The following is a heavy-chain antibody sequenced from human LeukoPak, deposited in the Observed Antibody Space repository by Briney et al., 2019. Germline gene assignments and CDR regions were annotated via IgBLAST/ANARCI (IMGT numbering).Heavy chain of an antibody. Sequence: ASVKVSCKASGYTFTSYYMHWVRQAPGQGVEWMGIINPSGGSTSYAQKFQGRVTMTRDMSTSTVYMELSSLRSEDTAVYYCARGGYGDYGGYYYYYMDVWGKGTTVTVSS. CDR1: GYTFTSYY. V-gene: IGHV1-46*01. D-gene: IGHD4-17*01. CDR2: INPSGGST. CDR3: ARGGYGDYGGYYYYYMDV. J-gene: IGHJ6*03.